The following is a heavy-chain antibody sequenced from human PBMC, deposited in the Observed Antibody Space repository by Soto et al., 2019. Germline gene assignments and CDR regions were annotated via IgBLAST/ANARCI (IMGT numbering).Heavy chain of an antibody. J-gene: IGHJ5*02. CDR3: VRRHVSATGIDWFDP. CDR2: INAANGDT. Sequence: GASVKVYCKASGYTFTSYGIHWVRQAPGQRLEWMGWINAANGDTKYSPKFQGRVTITRDTSASTAYMGLSSLRSEDTAVYYCVRRHVSATGIDWFDPWGQGXLVTVYS. CDR1: GYTFTSYG. V-gene: IGHV1-3*01. D-gene: IGHD6-13*01.